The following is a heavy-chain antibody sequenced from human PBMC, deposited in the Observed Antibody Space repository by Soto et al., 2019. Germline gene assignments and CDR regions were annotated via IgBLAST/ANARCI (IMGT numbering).Heavy chain of an antibody. D-gene: IGHD2-15*01. CDR2: ISQSGTA. CDR3: ARHGGRFFEY. CDR1: GASFSRGYW. Sequence: QVQLQESGPGLVKPSETLSLTCAVSGASFSRGYWWSWVRQPPGKGLQWIGQISQSGTANYNPSLESRVTMSVDKSKNQFSLIVTSVTAADTAVYYCARHGGRFFEYWGQGILVTVSS. V-gene: IGHV4-4*02. J-gene: IGHJ4*02.